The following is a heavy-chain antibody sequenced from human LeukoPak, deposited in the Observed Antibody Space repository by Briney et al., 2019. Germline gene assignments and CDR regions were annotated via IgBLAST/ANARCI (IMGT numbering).Heavy chain of an antibody. J-gene: IGHJ3*02. V-gene: IGHV4-4*07. Sequence: KPSETLSLTCAVSGASITSCYWSWVRQSAGKGLEWIGRLYTTGTTNYNPSLTSRVIMSGDSSKNQLSLTLTSVTAADTAVYYCVRDGANWEEPNDAFDTWGQGTLVTVSS. CDR1: GASITSCY. CDR2: LYTTGTT. D-gene: IGHD1-26*01. CDR3: VRDGANWEEPNDAFDT.